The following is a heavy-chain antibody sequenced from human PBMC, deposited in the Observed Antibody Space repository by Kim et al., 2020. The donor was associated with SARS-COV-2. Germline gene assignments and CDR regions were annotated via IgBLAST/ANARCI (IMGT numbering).Heavy chain of an antibody. V-gene: IGHV6-1*01. Sequence: SQTLSLTCAISGDSVSSNSAAWNWIRQSPSRGLEWLGRTYYRSKWYNDYAVSVKSRITINPDTSKNQFSLQLNSVTPEDTAVYYCARDSWIAAAGNLHYGMDVWGQGTTVTVSS. D-gene: IGHD6-13*01. CDR2: TYYRSKWYN. J-gene: IGHJ6*02. CDR1: GDSVSSNSAA. CDR3: ARDSWIAAAGNLHYGMDV.